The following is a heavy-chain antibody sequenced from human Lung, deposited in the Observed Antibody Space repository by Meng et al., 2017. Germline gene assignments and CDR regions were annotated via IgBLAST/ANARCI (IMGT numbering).Heavy chain of an antibody. D-gene: IGHD2-21*01. J-gene: IGHJ4*02. CDR1: GYTFTAYY. CDR3: AKALGWGSSPDY. CDR2: INPNSGGT. Sequence: QVQLVQSGAEGKKPGAEVKVSCKASGYTFTAYYIHWVRQAPGQGLEWMGRINPNSGGTNFAQKFQGRVIMTRDTSISTAYMELSSLGFDDTAVYYCAKALGWGSSPDYWGQGILVTVSS. V-gene: IGHV1-2*06.